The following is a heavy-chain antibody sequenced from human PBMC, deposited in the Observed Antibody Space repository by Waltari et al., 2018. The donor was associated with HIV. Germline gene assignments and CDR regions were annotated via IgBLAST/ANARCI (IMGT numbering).Heavy chain of an antibody. Sequence: EVPLVAPGGRLVQLAGALRRSCAPSGFTFSSFWMSWVRQAPGKGLEWVANIKKDGSEEFYVDAVKGRFTISRDNAKNSLFLQMNSLRGEDTAVYYCARDWGRYWGQGTLVTVSS. CDR3: ARDWGRY. CDR1: GFTFSSFW. D-gene: IGHD3-16*01. CDR2: IKKDGSEE. V-gene: IGHV3-7*01. J-gene: IGHJ4*02.